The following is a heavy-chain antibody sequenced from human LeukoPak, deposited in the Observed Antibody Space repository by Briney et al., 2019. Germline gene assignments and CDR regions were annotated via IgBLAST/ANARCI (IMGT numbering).Heavy chain of an antibody. V-gene: IGHV1-18*01. Sequence: GASVKVSCKASGYTFTRYGISWVRQAPGQGLEWMGWISAYNGNTNYAQKLQGRVTMTTDTSTSTAYMELRGLRSDDTAVYYCAREASDIVATIPYFDYWGQGTLVIVSS. CDR3: AREASDIVATIPYFDY. J-gene: IGHJ4*02. CDR2: ISAYNGNT. D-gene: IGHD5-12*01. CDR1: GYTFTRYG.